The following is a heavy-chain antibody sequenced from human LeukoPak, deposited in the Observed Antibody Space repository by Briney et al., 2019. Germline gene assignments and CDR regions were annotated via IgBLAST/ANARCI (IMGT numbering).Heavy chain of an antibody. CDR2: VYYTGRT. CDR1: GGSISSSSYY. Sequence: KASETLSLTCTVSGGSISSSSYYWGWIRQPPGKGLEWIGSVYYTGRTYYNPSLKSRVTISVDTSKNQFSLKLSSVTAADTAVYYCARETYYYGSGSYSPNWFDPWGQGTLVTVSS. D-gene: IGHD3-10*01. CDR3: ARETYYYGSGSYSPNWFDP. V-gene: IGHV4-39*07. J-gene: IGHJ5*02.